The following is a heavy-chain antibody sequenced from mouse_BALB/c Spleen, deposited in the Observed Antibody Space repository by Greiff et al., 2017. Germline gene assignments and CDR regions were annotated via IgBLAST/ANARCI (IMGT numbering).Heavy chain of an antibody. CDR1: GFTFSSYA. D-gene: IGHD2-1*01. Sequence: EVMLVESGGGLVKPGGSLKLSCAASGFTFSSYAMSWVRQSPEKRLEWVAEISSGGSYTYYPDTVTGRFTISRDNAKNTLYLEMSSLRSEDTAMYYCARLGNYYFDYWGQGTTLTVSS. V-gene: IGHV5-9-4*01. CDR2: ISSGGSYT. CDR3: ARLGNYYFDY. J-gene: IGHJ2*01.